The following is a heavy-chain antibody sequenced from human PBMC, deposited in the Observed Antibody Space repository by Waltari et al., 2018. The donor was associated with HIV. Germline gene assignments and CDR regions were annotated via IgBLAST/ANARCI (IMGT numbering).Heavy chain of an antibody. CDR3: ARDYCSSTSCLFDY. CDR1: GFTLRSYA. J-gene: IGHJ4*02. Sequence: QGKLVESGGGVVQPGRSLRVSCAASGFTLRSYAMHWVRQAPGKGLECVAFISNDGSNTYYADSVKGRFTISRDNSKSTLYLQMNSLRAEDTAIYYCARDYCSSTSCLFDYWGQGTLVTVSS. V-gene: IGHV3-30-3*01. CDR2: ISNDGSNT. D-gene: IGHD2-2*01.